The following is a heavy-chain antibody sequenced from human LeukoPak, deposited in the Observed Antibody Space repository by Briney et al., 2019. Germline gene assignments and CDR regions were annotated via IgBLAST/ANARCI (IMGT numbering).Heavy chain of an antibody. V-gene: IGHV3-30*04. CDR2: ISYDGSNK. Sequence: GGSLRLSCAASGFTFSSYAMHWVRQAPGRGLEWVAVISYDGSNKYYADSVKGRFTISRDNSKNTLYLQMNSLRAEDTAVYYCARVRGPYCSSTSCYVLFIDRGFRDAFDIWGQGTMVTVSS. CDR3: ARVRGPYCSSTSCYVLFIDRGFRDAFDI. D-gene: IGHD2-2*01. CDR1: GFTFSSYA. J-gene: IGHJ3*02.